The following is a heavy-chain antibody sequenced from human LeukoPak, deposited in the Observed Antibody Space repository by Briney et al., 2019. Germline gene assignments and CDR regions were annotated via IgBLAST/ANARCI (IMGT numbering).Heavy chain of an antibody. CDR2: IIPIFGTA. Sequence: SVKVSCQASRGTLSSYAIRWLRQAPAQGVEWMGRIIPIFGTANYAQKFQGRVTITADKSTSTAYMELSSLRSEDTAVYYCARDNSHGVSEGYYYIDVWGKGTTVTVSS. D-gene: IGHD3-10*01. V-gene: IGHV1-69*06. CDR1: RGTLSSYA. CDR3: ARDNSHGVSEGYYYIDV. J-gene: IGHJ6*03.